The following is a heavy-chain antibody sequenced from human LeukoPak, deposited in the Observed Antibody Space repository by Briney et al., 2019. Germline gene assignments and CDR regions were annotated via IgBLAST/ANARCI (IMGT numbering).Heavy chain of an antibody. D-gene: IGHD2/OR15-2a*01. J-gene: IGHJ4*02. CDR2: INEDGSLK. Sequence: GGSLRLSCAASGFAFSNFWMSWVRQAPGKGPEWVANINEDGSLKNYVDSVEGRFTVSRDNAKNALDQQMNSLRLEDTAVYYCARDWAPVSMKAVPFDCWGQGTLVTVSS. CDR1: GFAFSNFW. CDR3: ARDWAPVSMKAVPFDC. V-gene: IGHV3-7*01.